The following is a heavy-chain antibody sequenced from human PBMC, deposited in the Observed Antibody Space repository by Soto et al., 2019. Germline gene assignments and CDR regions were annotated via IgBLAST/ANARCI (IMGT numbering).Heavy chain of an antibody. D-gene: IGHD5-12*01. CDR3: ARVSQDVVATNFDY. V-gene: IGHV1-18*01. Sequence: QVQLVQSGAEVKKPGASVKVSCQASGYTFTSYGISWLRQAPGQGLEWMGWISAYTGNTIYAQKLQGRVTMTTDTSTRKEYMELRSLRSDDTAVYYCARVSQDVVATNFDYRGQGTLVTVSS. CDR2: ISAYTGNT. CDR1: GYTFTSYG. J-gene: IGHJ4*02.